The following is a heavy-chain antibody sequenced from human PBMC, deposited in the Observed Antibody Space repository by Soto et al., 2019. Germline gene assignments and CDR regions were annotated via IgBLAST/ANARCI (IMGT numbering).Heavy chain of an antibody. Sequence: SETLSLTCTVSGGSISNYYWTWIRQPPGKGLEWIGSIYYSGSTNYNPSLKSRVTISVDTSKNQFSLKLSSVTAADTAVYYCAKGGSGSYANAFDIWGQGTMVTVSS. CDR1: GGSISNYY. J-gene: IGHJ3*02. V-gene: IGHV4-59*08. CDR3: AKGGSGSYANAFDI. D-gene: IGHD3-10*01. CDR2: IYYSGST.